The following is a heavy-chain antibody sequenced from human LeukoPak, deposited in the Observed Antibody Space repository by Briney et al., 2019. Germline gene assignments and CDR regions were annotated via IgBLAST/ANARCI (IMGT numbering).Heavy chain of an antibody. CDR2: IYPGDSDT. D-gene: IGHD3-9*01. CDR1: GYSFTSYW. CDR3: ARRVFRARYYDILTGYRAKARDRGRNWFDP. Sequence: GESLKISCKGSGYSFTSYWIGWVRQMPGKGLEWMGIIYPGDSDTRYSPSFQGQVTISADKSISTAYLQWSSLKASDTAMYYCARRVFRARYYDILTGYRAKARDRGRNWFDPWGQGTLVTVSS. J-gene: IGHJ5*02. V-gene: IGHV5-51*01.